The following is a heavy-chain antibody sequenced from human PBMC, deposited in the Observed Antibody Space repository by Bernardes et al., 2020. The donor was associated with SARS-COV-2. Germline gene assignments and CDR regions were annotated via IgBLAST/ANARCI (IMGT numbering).Heavy chain of an antibody. D-gene: IGHD1-20*01. CDR3: ARHGAITGTHLDN. CDR1: GGSISSYY. CDR2: IYYSGST. Sequence: SETLSLTCTVSGGSISSYYWSWIRQPPGKGLEWIGYIYYSGSTNYNPSLKSRVTISVDTSKNQFSLKLSSVTAADTAVYYCARHGAITGTHLDNWGQGTLVTVSS. J-gene: IGHJ4*02. V-gene: IGHV4-59*08.